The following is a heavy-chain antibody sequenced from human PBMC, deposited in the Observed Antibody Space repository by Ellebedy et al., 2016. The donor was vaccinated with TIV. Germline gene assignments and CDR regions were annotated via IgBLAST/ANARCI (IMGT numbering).Heavy chain of an antibody. CDR1: GFTFSDHY. CDR2: TKNKANSYTT. Sequence: GGSLRLSCAASGFTFSDHYMDWVRQAPGKGLEWVGRTKNKANSYTTEYAASVKGRFTISRDDSKNSVYLQMNSLKTEDTAVYYCASGDYYYDSSGYFVDYWGQGTLVTVSS. J-gene: IGHJ4*02. V-gene: IGHV3-72*01. CDR3: ASGDYYYDSSGYFVDY. D-gene: IGHD3-22*01.